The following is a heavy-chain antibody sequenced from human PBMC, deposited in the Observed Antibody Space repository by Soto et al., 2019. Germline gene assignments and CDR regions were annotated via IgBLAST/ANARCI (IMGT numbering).Heavy chain of an antibody. CDR3: AKGTYYYGSGRYSYGMDV. CDR1: GFIFSSYA. Sequence: EVLLLESGGGLVQPGGSLRLSCAASGFIFSSYAMNWVRQAPGKGLEWVSAISGSGGSTYYADSVKGRFTISRDNSKNTLYLQMNSLRAEDTAVYYCAKGTYYYGSGRYSYGMDVWGQGTTVTVSS. CDR2: ISGSGGST. V-gene: IGHV3-23*01. J-gene: IGHJ6*02. D-gene: IGHD3-10*01.